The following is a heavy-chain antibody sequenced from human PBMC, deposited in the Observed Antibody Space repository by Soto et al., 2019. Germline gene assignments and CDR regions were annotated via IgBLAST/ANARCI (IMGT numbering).Heavy chain of an antibody. CDR1: GGTFSSYA. CDR3: ARGDSSSSAYCCGRDV. J-gene: IGHJ6*02. Sequence: QVQLVQSGAEVKKPGSSVKVSCKASGGTFSSYAISWVRQAPGQGLEWMGGIIPIFGTANYAQKFQGRVTITADKSESTAYMEQRGLRCEDTAVYYCARGDSSSSAYCCGRDVWGQGTPVTVSS. D-gene: IGHD6-6*01. CDR2: IIPIFGTA. V-gene: IGHV1-69*06.